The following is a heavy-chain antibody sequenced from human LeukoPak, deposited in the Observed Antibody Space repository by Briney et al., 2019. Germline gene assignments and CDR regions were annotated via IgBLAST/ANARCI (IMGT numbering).Heavy chain of an antibody. Sequence: SETLSLTCTVFGGSITSHYWTWIRQPAGKGREWIGRIYISGSTNYNPSLKSRVTMSVDTSKNQFSLNLSSVTAADTAVYYCASDTPPQHLVYWGQGILVTVSS. V-gene: IGHV4-4*07. CDR3: ASDTPPQHLVY. CDR2: IYISGST. J-gene: IGHJ4*02. CDR1: GGSITSHY. D-gene: IGHD6-13*01.